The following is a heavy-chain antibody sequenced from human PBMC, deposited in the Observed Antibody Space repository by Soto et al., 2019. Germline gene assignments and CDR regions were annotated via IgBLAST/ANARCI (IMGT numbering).Heavy chain of an antibody. Sequence: SETLSLTCTVSGGSISNYYRNWIRQPAGKGLEWIGRIDTSGSTNYNPSLKSRVTMSVDTSKQEFSLKLSSVTAADTALYYCARGGQDFWSGPFDYWGQGALVTVSS. D-gene: IGHD3-3*01. J-gene: IGHJ4*02. V-gene: IGHV4-4*07. CDR2: IDTSGST. CDR1: GGSISNYY. CDR3: ARGGQDFWSGPFDY.